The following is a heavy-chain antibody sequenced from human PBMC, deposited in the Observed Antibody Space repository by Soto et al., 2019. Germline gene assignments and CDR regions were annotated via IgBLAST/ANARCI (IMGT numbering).Heavy chain of an antibody. Sequence: QITLKESGPTLVKPTQTLTLTCTFSGFSLSTSGVGVGWIRQPPGKALEWLAHIYGDDDKRYSPSLRSRLTITKDTAKNQVVLTMTNMDPVDTAPYYCAGMGYYLDYWGQATLVTVSS. V-gene: IGHV2-5*02. J-gene: IGHJ4*02. CDR1: GFSLSTSGVG. CDR2: IYGDDDK. CDR3: AGMGYYLDY. D-gene: IGHD2-8*01.